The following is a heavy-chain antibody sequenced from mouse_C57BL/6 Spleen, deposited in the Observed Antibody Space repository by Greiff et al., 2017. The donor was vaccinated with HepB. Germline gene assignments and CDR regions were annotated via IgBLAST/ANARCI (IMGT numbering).Heavy chain of an antibody. D-gene: IGHD2-4*01. V-gene: IGHV3-6*01. CDR3: ARDGYDYDRDWYFDV. Sequence: DVQLQESGPGLVKPSQSLSLTCSVTGYSITSGYYWNWIRQFPGNKLEWMGYISYDGSNNYNPSLKNRISITRDTSKNQFFLKLNSVTTEDTATYYCARDGYDYDRDWYFDVWGTGTTVTVSS. CDR1: GYSITSGYY. CDR2: ISYDGSN. J-gene: IGHJ1*03.